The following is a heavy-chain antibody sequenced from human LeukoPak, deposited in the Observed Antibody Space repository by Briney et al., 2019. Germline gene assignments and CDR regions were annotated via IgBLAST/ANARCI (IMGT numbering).Heavy chain of an antibody. CDR3: ARVDYYDSSDEDWSDP. V-gene: IGHV3-7*01. CDR1: GFTFSSYW. CDR2: IKQDGSEK. J-gene: IGHJ5*02. D-gene: IGHD3-22*01. Sequence: GGSLRLSCAASGFTFSSYWMSWVRQAPGKGLEWVANIKQDGSEKYYVDSVKGRFTISRDNAKNSLYLQMNSLRAEDTAVYYCARVDYYDSSDEDWSDPWGQGTLVTVSS.